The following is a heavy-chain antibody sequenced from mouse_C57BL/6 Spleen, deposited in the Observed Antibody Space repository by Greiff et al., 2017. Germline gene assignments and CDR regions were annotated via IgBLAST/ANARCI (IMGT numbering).Heavy chain of an antibody. Sequence: QVQLQQPGAELVRPGTSVKLSCKASGYTFTSYWMHWVKQRPGQGLEWIGVIDPSDSYTNYNQKFKGKATLTVDTSSSTAYMQLSSLTSEDAAVYYCARCYYGSSSLYAMDDWGQGTSVTVSS. V-gene: IGHV1-59*01. CDR3: ARCYYGSSSLYAMDD. CDR1: GYTFTSYW. CDR2: IDPSDSYT. J-gene: IGHJ4*01. D-gene: IGHD1-1*01.